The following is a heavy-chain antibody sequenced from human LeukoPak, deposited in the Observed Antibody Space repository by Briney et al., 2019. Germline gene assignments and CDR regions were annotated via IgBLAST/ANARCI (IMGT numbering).Heavy chain of an antibody. D-gene: IGHD3-16*01. Sequence: SETLSLTCTVSGGSISSSSYYWGWIRQPPGKGLEWIGSIYYSGSTYYNPSLKSRVTISVDTSKNQFSLKLSSVTAADTAVYYCARVEVLWDYFDYWGQGTLVTVSS. CDR2: IYYSGST. CDR3: ARVEVLWDYFDY. V-gene: IGHV4-39*07. CDR1: GGSISSSSYY. J-gene: IGHJ4*02.